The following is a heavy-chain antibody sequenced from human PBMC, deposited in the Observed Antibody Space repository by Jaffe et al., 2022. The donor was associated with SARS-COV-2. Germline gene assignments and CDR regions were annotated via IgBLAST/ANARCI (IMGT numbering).Heavy chain of an antibody. Sequence: QVQLVESGGGVVQPGRSLRLSCAASGFSFSSYAMHWVRQAPGKGLEWVAAISSDGSDDYYADSVKGRFTLSRDNSKNTVYLQMHRLRGEDTAVYYCARGRPYRDTTVTRSGCFDYWGQGTLVSVSS. CDR1: GFSFSSYA. J-gene: IGHJ4*02. D-gene: IGHD4-17*01. CDR3: ARGRPYRDTTVTRSGCFDY. V-gene: IGHV3-30*04. CDR2: ISSDGSDD.